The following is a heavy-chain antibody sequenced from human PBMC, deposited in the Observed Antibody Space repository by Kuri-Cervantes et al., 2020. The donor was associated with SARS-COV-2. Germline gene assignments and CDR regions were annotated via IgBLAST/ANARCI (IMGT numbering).Heavy chain of an antibody. V-gene: IGHV3-NL1*01. CDR2: IYSGGST. CDR1: GFTFSSYG. D-gene: IGHD6-13*01. Sequence: GESLKISCAASGFTFSSYGMHWVRQAPGKGLEWVSVIYSGGSTYYADSVKGRFTISRDNSKNTLYLQMNSLRAEDTAVYYCAKGIAAAGLDAFDVWGQGTMVTVSS. J-gene: IGHJ3*01. CDR3: AKGIAAAGLDAFDV.